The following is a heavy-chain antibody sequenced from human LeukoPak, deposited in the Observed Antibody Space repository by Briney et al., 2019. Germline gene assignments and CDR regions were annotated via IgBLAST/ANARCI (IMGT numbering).Heavy chain of an antibody. CDR3: AKGNGGATSVDYYYFMDV. J-gene: IGHJ6*03. Sequence: GSLRLSCAASGFTFSSYAMSWVRQTPGKGLEWVSVISGSGGSTYYADSVKGRFTISRDNSKNTLYLQMNSLRAEDTAVYYCAKGNGGATSVDYYYFMDVWGKGTTVTVSS. V-gene: IGHV3-23*01. CDR1: GFTFSSYA. D-gene: IGHD1-26*01. CDR2: ISGSGGST.